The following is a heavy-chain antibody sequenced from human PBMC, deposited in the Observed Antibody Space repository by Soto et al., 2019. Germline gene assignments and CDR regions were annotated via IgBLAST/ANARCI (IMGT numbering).Heavy chain of an antibody. Sequence: QVQLQESGPGLVKPSGTLSLTCAVSGGSFTRNNWWSWVRQPPGQGLKCIGAIYRTGSTNYNPSRMSRSTISLDKSQNEFSLTVTSLTAADTAVYSWASRGPGTSVDYWGQGTLVTVSS. J-gene: IGHJ4*02. CDR1: GGSFTRNNW. CDR3: ASRGPGTSVDY. V-gene: IGHV4-4*02. CDR2: IYRTGST. D-gene: IGHD1-7*01.